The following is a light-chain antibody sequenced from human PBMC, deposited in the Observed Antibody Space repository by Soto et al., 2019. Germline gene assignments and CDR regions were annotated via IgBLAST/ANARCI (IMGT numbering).Light chain of an antibody. Sequence: IVMTQSPATLSVSPGERATLSCRASQSVSSKVAWYQQEPGQAPRLLIYDASTRATGIPARFSGRGSGTEFTLTISSLQSEDFAVYSCHQYHNWTFGQGTKVDIK. CDR3: HQYHNWT. CDR1: QSVSSK. CDR2: DAS. V-gene: IGKV3-15*01. J-gene: IGKJ1*01.